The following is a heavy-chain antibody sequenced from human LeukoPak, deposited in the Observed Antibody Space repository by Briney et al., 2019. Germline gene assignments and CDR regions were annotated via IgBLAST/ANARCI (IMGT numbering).Heavy chain of an antibody. D-gene: IGHD3-10*01. CDR3: AKGPKWNYYGSGSYF. Sequence: PGGSLRLSCGASGFTFSIYWMSWVRQAPGKGLEWVANIKQDGSEKYYVDSVKGRFTISRDNAKNSLYLQMNSLRADDTALYYCAKGPKWNYYGSGSYFWGQGTLVTVSS. CDR2: IKQDGSEK. V-gene: IGHV3-7*03. CDR1: GFTFSIYW. J-gene: IGHJ4*02.